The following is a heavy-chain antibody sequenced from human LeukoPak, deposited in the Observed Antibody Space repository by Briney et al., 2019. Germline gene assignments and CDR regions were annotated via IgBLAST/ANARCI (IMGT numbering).Heavy chain of an antibody. V-gene: IGHV4-34*01. CDR3: ARGTTDTAMGGY. D-gene: IGHD5-18*01. CDR2: INHSGST. Sequence: PSETLSLTCAVYGGSLSGFYWSWIRQPPGKGLEWIGEINHSGSTNYNPSLKSRVTISVDTSKNQFSLKLSSVTAADTAVYYCARGTTDTAMGGYWGQGTLVTVSS. J-gene: IGHJ4*02. CDR1: GGSLSGFY.